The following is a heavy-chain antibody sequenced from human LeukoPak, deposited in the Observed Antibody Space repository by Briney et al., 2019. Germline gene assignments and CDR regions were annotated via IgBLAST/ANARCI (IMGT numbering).Heavy chain of an antibody. CDR1: GYTFTNYG. V-gene: IGHV1-18*01. D-gene: IGHD3-3*01. CDR3: ARGLRFWSGYWPY. J-gene: IGHJ4*02. CDR2: ISAYNGYT. Sequence: ASVKVSCKASGYTFTNYGISWVRQAPGQGLEWMGWISAYNGYTDYAQKLQFRVTMTTDTSTSTAYMELRSLRSEDTAVYYCARGLRFWSGYWPYWGQGTLVTVSS.